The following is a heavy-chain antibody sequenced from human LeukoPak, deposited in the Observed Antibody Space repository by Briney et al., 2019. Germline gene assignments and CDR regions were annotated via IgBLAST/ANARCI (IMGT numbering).Heavy chain of an antibody. D-gene: IGHD3-10*02. J-gene: IGHJ5*02. CDR3: ARDRSVLWFDP. CDR1: GYTFTGYY. CDR2: INPNSGGT. V-gene: IGHV1-2*02. Sequence: ASVKVSCKASGYTFTGYYMHWVRQAPGQGLEWMGWINPNSGGTNYAQKFQGRVTMTRDTSISTAYMELSRLTSGDTAVYYCARDRSVLWFDPWGQGTLVTVSS.